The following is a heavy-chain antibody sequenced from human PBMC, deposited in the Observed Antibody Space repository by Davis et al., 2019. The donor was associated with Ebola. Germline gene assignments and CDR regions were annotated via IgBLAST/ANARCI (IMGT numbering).Heavy chain of an antibody. V-gene: IGHV3-30-3*01. CDR3: ARDRSPGED. CDR2: ISYDGSNK. CDR1: GFTFSSYA. D-gene: IGHD1-26*01. Sequence: GESLKISCAASGFTFSSYAMHWVRQAPGKGLEWVAVISYDGSNKYYADSVKGRFTISRDNSKNTLYLQMNSLRAEDTAVYYCARDRSPGEDWGQGTLVTVSS. J-gene: IGHJ4*02.